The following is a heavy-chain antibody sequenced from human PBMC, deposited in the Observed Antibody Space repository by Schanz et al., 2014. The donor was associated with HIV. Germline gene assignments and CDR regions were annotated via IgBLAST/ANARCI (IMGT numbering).Heavy chain of an antibody. CDR3: AKEAVTTFFDY. CDR1: GFTFSTYA. J-gene: IGHJ4*02. CDR2: MRGSDDST. D-gene: IGHD4-4*01. V-gene: IGHV3-23*01. Sequence: EVQLWESGGALVQPGGSLRLSCVASGFTFSTYAMSWVRQAPGKGLEWVSGMRGSDDSTFYADAVKGRFTISRDSSKNTLYLQMNSLRAEDTAVYYCAKEAVTTFFDYWGQGTLVTVSS.